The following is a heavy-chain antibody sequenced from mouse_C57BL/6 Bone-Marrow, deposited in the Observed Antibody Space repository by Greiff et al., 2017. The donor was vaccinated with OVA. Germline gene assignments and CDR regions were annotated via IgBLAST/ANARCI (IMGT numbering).Heavy chain of an antibody. D-gene: IGHD2-1*01. V-gene: IGHV14-4*01. Sequence: EVKVVESGAELVRPGASVKLSCTASGFNIKDDYMHWVKQRPEQGLEWIGWIDPENGDTEYASKFQGKATITADTSSNTAYLQLSSLTSEDTAVYYCTDGNYGDAMDYWGQGTSVTVSS. CDR3: TDGNYGDAMDY. J-gene: IGHJ4*01. CDR1: GFNIKDDY. CDR2: IDPENGDT.